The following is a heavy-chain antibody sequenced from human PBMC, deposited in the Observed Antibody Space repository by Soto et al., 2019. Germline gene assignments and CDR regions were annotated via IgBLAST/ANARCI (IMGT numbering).Heavy chain of an antibody. CDR1: GFTFSSYG. V-gene: IGHV3-33*01. D-gene: IGHD6-13*01. J-gene: IGHJ4*02. CDR2: IWYDGSNK. Sequence: GGSLRLSCAASGFTFSSYGMHWVRQAPGKGLEWVAVIWYDGSNKYYADSVKGRFSISRDNSKNTLYLQMNSLSAEDTAVYYCARTCSSHKFEYWDQRTLGTDS. CDR3: ARTCSSHKFEY.